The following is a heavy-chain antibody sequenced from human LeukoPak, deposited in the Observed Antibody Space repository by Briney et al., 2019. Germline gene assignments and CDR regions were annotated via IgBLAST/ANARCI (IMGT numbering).Heavy chain of an antibody. CDR3: AKDFTAAPGNVFHLDY. Sequence: GGSLRLSCAASGFTFSSYAMNWVRQAPGKGLEWVSVISGSVGDTYYTDSVKGRFTISRDNSKNTLYLQMKSLRAEDTAVYYCAKDFTAAPGNVFHLDYWGQGTLVTVSS. CDR2: ISGSVGDT. D-gene: IGHD6-13*01. V-gene: IGHV3-23*01. CDR1: GFTFSSYA. J-gene: IGHJ4*02.